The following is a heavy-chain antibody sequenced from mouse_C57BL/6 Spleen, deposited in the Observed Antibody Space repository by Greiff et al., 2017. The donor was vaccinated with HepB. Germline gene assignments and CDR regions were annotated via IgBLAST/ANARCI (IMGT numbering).Heavy chain of an antibody. CDR1: GYTFTDYN. J-gene: IGHJ4*01. V-gene: IGHV1-18*01. Sequence: EVHLVESGPELVKPGASVKIPCKASGYTFTDYNMDWVKQSHGKSLEWIGDINPNNGGTNYNQKFKGKATLTVDKSSSTAYMELRSLTSEDTAVYYCARGYYGSSYRRAMDYWGQGTSVTVSS. CDR2: INPNNGGT. CDR3: ARGYYGSSYRRAMDY. D-gene: IGHD1-1*01.